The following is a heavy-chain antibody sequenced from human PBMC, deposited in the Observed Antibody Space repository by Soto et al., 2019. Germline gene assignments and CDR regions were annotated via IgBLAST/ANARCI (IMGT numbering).Heavy chain of an antibody. D-gene: IGHD6-19*01. CDR2: IIPILGIA. CDR1: GGTFSSYT. Sequence: QVQLVQSGAVVKKPGSSVKVSCKASGGTFSSYTISWVRQAPGQGLEWMGRIIPILGIANYAQKFQGRVTITADKSTSTAYMELRSLRSEDTAVYYCATASGYSSGWYDYWGQGTLVTVSS. V-gene: IGHV1-69*02. J-gene: IGHJ4*02. CDR3: ATASGYSSGWYDY.